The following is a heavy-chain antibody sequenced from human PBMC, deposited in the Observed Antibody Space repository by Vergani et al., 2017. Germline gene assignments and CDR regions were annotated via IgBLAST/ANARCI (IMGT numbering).Heavy chain of an antibody. CDR1: GGSISAGYYF. CDR3: ARRGGGYYSGGKVHPLRTAFDV. Sequence: QVQLQASGPGRVKPSQTLSLTCTMSGGSISAGYYFWSWIRQPAGKGLEWLGHISASGNASHSPSLKTRVSMSVDTSKNQFSLTVTSVTAADTAIYCCARRGGGYYSGGKVHPLRTAFDVWGHGTVVTVSS. J-gene: IGHJ3*01. V-gene: IGHV4-61*02. CDR2: ISASGNA. D-gene: IGHD2-15*01.